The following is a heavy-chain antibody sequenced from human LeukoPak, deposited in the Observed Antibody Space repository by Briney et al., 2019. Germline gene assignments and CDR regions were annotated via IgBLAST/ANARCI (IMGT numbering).Heavy chain of an antibody. CDR2: ISNTGSFI. CDR1: GLTFSDEY. V-gene: IGHV3-11*01. CDR3: VRARGAGPGAHFDY. D-gene: IGHD3-10*01. J-gene: IGHJ4*02. Sequence: PGGSLRLSCAASGLTFSDEYMSWTRQAPEKGLEWVSYISNTGSFISYADSVKGRFTISRDNAKNSLYLQMNSLRAEDAAAYYCVRARGAGPGAHFDYWGQGTLVTVSS.